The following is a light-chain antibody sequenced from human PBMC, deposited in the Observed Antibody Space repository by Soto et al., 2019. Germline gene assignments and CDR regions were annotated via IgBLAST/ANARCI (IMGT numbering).Light chain of an antibody. CDR2: TSS. J-gene: IGKJ1*01. CDR3: QQAYSFPWT. CDR1: ENINIC. Sequence: ENINICFAWYHPKXGKALNLLISTSSXSNSGLSPRFSATGSGTAFTLTVSSLQPEDLPIYYCQQAYSFPWTFGQGTNVDI. V-gene: IGKV1D-12*01.